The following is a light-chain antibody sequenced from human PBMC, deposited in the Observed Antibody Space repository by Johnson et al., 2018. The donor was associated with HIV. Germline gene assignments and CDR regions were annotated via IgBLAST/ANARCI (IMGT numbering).Light chain of an antibody. CDR1: SSNIGNNY. Sequence: QPVLTQPPSVSAAPGQKVTICCSGSSSNIGNNYVSWYQQVPGTAPKLLIYDNNRRPSGIPDRFSGSKSGTSATLGITGLQTGDEADYYCGTWDSSLSAYVFGTGTNVTVL. J-gene: IGLJ1*01. V-gene: IGLV1-51*01. CDR3: GTWDSSLSAYV. CDR2: DNN.